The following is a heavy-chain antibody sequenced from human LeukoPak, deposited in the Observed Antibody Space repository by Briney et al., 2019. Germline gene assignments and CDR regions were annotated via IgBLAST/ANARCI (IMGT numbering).Heavy chain of an antibody. CDR1: GFTFSSYG. J-gene: IGHJ4*02. Sequence: PGRSLRLSCAASGFTFSSYGMHWVRQAPGKGLEWVAVISYDRSNEYYADSVKGRFTISRDNSKNTLYLQMNSLRAEDTAVYYCAKDRVNYYDSSGYYYYFDYWGQGTLVTVSS. V-gene: IGHV3-30*18. CDR3: AKDRVNYYDSSGYYYYFDY. D-gene: IGHD3-22*01. CDR2: ISYDRSNE.